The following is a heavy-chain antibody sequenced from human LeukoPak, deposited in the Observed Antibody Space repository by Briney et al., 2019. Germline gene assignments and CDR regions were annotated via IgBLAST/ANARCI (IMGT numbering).Heavy chain of an antibody. J-gene: IGHJ3*02. D-gene: IGHD4-23*01. CDR3: ARVGNGEFTDAFDI. CDR1: VGTFSSYA. Sequence: SVKVSCKSSVGTFSSYAISWVRQAPGQGLEWMGRIIPILGIANYAQKFQGRVTITADKSTSTAYMELSSLRSEDTAVYYCARVGNGEFTDAFDIWGQGTMVTVSS. CDR2: IIPILGIA. V-gene: IGHV1-69*04.